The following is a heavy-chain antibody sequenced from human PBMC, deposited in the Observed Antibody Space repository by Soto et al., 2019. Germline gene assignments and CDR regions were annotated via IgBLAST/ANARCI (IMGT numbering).Heavy chain of an antibody. V-gene: IGHV4-30-2*05. CDR3: ASRHSSPYFDF. CDR1: GGSISSCGYS. Sequence: SETLSLTCAVSGGSISSCGYSWSWIRQPPGKGLEWIGYIYHSGSTYYNPSLKSRVTISVDTSKNQFSLKLNSVTAADTAVYYCASRHSSPYFDFWGQGTLVTVSS. J-gene: IGHJ4*02. D-gene: IGHD6-13*01. CDR2: IYHSGST.